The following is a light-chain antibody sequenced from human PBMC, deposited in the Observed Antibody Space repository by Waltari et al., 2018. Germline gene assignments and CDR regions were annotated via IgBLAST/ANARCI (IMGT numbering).Light chain of an antibody. J-gene: IGLJ3*02. CDR1: STDIGTYNF. CDR2: DVN. V-gene: IGLV2-11*01. Sequence: QSALSQPRSVSGSPGQSVTISCTGTSTDIGTYNFVSWYQQHPGKAPKLMIYDVNKRPSGVPEHFSGSKSGNTASLTISGLQAEDEADYYCCSYAGTYTWVFGGGTKLTVL. CDR3: CSYAGTYTWV.